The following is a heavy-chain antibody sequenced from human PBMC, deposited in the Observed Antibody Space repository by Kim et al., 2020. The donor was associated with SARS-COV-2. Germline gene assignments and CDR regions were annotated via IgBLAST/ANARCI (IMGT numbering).Heavy chain of an antibody. CDR3: VRDPGYNNIWFGVY. CDR2: INTNTGNP. D-gene: IGHD6-13*01. Sequence: ASVKVSCKASGYTFTNYAVNWVRQAPGQGLEWMGWINTNTGNPTYAQGFTGRFVFSLDTSVSTAYLQISSLKAEDTAFYYCVRDPGYNNIWFGVYWGQGTLVTVSS. CDR1: GYTFTNYA. V-gene: IGHV7-4-1*02. J-gene: IGHJ4*02.